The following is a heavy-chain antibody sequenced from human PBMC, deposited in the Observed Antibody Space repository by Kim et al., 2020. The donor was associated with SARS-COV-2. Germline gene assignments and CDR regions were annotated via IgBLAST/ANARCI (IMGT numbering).Heavy chain of an antibody. D-gene: IGHD1-20*01. V-gene: IGHV5-51*01. J-gene: IGHJ4*02. Sequence: SPSFQGQVTISADKSISTAYLQWSSLKASDTAMYYCARQADNWKSGFDYWGQGTLVTVSS. CDR3: ARQADNWKSGFDY.